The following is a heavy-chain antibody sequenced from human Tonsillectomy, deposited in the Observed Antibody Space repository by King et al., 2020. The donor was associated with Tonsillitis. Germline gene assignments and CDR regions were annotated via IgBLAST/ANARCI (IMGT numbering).Heavy chain of an antibody. D-gene: IGHD4-23*01. CDR3: ARDAATVVNLNWFDP. CDR2: INPYSDKT. Sequence: LQLVQSGAEVKKPGASVKFSCKASGYSFTDYYMQWVRQAPGQGLEWMGWINPYSDKTNYARRFQGRVTMTRDTSITTVYMELSRMRSDDTAVYYWARDAATVVNLNWFDPWGQGTLVTVSS. J-gene: IGHJ5*02. V-gene: IGHV1-2*02. CDR1: GYSFTDYY.